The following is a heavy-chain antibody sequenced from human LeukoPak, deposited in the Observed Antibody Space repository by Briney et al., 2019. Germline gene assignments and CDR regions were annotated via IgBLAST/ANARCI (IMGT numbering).Heavy chain of an antibody. J-gene: IGHJ4*02. CDR2: IYYSAST. D-gene: IGHD2-2*01. Sequence: SETLSLTCTVSGGSISSGGFYWSWIRQHPGKVLEWIGYIYYSASTYYNPSLTSQITISQDTSKNHFSLKLSSVIAADTAVYYCARRQLPGGYFDFWGQGTLVTVSS. V-gene: IGHV4-31*01. CDR3: ARRQLPGGYFDF. CDR1: GGSISSGGFY.